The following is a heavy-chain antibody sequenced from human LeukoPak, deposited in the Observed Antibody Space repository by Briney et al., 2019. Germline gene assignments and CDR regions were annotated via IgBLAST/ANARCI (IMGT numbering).Heavy chain of an antibody. Sequence: GASVKVSCKTSGYTFIDYYMHWVRQAPGQGLEWMGWVNPVSGRTSIAQKFRDKITLTRDTSITTFYMEVTWLTSDDTAIYYCARADRLDGSPYPIGPWGQGTLVTVSS. D-gene: IGHD1-1*01. CDR2: VNPVSGRT. J-gene: IGHJ5*02. V-gene: IGHV1-2*02. CDR3: ARADRLDGSPYPIGP. CDR1: GYTFIDYY.